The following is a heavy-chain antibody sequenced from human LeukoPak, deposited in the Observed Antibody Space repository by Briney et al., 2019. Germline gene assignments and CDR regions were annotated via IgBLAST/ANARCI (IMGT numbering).Heavy chain of an antibody. Sequence: PGGSLRLSCAASGFTFSSYWMSWVRQAPGKGLEWVANIKQDGSEKYYVDSVKGRFTISRDNAKNSLYLQMNGLRAEDTAVYYCARADSSSWYYDYYYGMDVWGQGTTVTVSS. J-gene: IGHJ6*02. V-gene: IGHV3-7*01. CDR3: ARADSSSWYYDYYYGMDV. D-gene: IGHD6-13*01. CDR1: GFTFSSYW. CDR2: IKQDGSEK.